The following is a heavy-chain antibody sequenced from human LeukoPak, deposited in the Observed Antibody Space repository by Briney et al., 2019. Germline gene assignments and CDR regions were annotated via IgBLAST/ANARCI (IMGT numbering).Heavy chain of an antibody. CDR2: ISAYNGNT. J-gene: IGHJ6*02. CDR3: ASNGEGAIGGSYYYYYGMDV. Sequence: RGASVKVSCKASGYTFTSYGISWVRQAPGQGLEWMGWISAYNGNTNYAQKLQGRVTMTTDTSTSTAYMELRSLRSDDTAVYYCASNGEGAIGGSYYYYYGMDVWGQGTTVTVSS. D-gene: IGHD1-26*01. V-gene: IGHV1-18*01. CDR1: GYTFTSYG.